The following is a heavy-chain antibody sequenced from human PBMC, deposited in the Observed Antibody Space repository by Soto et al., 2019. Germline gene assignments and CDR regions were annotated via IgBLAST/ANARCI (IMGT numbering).Heavy chain of an antibody. CDR2: ISYDGSNK. V-gene: IGHV3-30-3*01. CDR1: GFTFSSYA. Sequence: QVQLVESGGGVVQPGRSLRLSCAASGFTFSSYAMHWVRQAPGKGLEWVAVISYDGSNKYYADSVKGRFTISRDNSKNTLSLQMNSLRAEVTAVYYCARVPSSSGRAHFDYWGQGTLVTVSS. J-gene: IGHJ4*02. D-gene: IGHD1-26*01. CDR3: ARVPSSSGRAHFDY.